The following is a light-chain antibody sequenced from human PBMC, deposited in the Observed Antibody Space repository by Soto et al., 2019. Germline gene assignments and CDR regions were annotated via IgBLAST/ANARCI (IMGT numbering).Light chain of an antibody. CDR3: ISYTTISTYV. V-gene: IGLV2-14*03. CDR1: SSDVDGYNY. CDR2: DVS. Sequence: QSALTQPASVSGSPGQSIAISCTGTSSDVDGYNYVSWYQHHPGKAPKLMIYDVSSRPSGVSNRFSGSKSGNTASLTISGLEADEEADYYCISYTTISTYVFGTGTKLTVL. J-gene: IGLJ1*01.